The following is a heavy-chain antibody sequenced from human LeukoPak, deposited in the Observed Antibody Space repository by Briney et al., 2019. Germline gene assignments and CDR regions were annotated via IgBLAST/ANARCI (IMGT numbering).Heavy chain of an antibody. V-gene: IGHV1-2*04. Sequence: ASVKVSCKASGYTFTGYYMHWVRQAPGQGLEWMGWINPNSGGTNYAQKFQGWVTMTRDTSISTAYMELSRLRSDDTAVYYCARGLINYYDSSGYSRYYYYGMDVWGQGTTVTVSS. CDR2: INPNSGGT. CDR1: GYTFTGYY. CDR3: ARGLINYYDSSGYSRYYYYGMDV. J-gene: IGHJ6*02. D-gene: IGHD3-22*01.